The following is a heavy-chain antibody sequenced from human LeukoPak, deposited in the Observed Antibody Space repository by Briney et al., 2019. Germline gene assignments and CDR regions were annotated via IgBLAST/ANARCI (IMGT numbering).Heavy chain of an antibody. CDR2: IYTSRST. CDR3: ARSGYCSSTSCLHYYYMDV. V-gene: IGHV4-4*07. CDR1: GGSISSYY. J-gene: IGHJ6*03. Sequence: PSETLSLTCTVSGGSISSYYWSWIRQPAGKGLEWIGRIYTSRSTNYNPSLKSRVTMSVDTSKNQFSLKLSSVTAADTAVYYCARSGYCSSTSCLHYYYMDVWGKGTTVTVSS. D-gene: IGHD2-2*01.